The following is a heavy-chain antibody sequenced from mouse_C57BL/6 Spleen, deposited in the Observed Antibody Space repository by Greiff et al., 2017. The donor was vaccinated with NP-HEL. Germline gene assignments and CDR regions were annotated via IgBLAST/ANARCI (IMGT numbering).Heavy chain of an antibody. CDR2: IDPSDSET. J-gene: IGHJ1*03. Sequence: QVQLQQPGAELVRPGSSVKLSCKASGYTFTSYWMHWVKQRPIQGLEWIGNIDPSDSETHYNQKFKDKATLTVDKSSSTAYMQLSSLTSEDSAVYYCASYYYGSSYHWYFDVWGTGTTVTVSS. D-gene: IGHD1-1*01. CDR1: GYTFTSYW. V-gene: IGHV1-52*01. CDR3: ASYYYGSSYHWYFDV.